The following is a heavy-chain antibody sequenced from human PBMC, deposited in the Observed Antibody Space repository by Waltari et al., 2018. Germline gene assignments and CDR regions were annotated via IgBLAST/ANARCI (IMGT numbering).Heavy chain of an antibody. V-gene: IGHV3-23*01. J-gene: IGHJ4*02. CDR2: SSGTGYNT. Sequence: DVQLLESGGGLAQPGGSLRLSCAASGFTLSTYAMAWVRQAAGKGVEWVSESSGTGYNTYYADAVKGRFTISRDNSKNTLYLEMNNLRAEDTAVYFCARDGYNWIPFDCWGQGTLVTVSS. D-gene: IGHD5-12*01. CDR1: GFTLSTYA. CDR3: ARDGYNWIPFDC.